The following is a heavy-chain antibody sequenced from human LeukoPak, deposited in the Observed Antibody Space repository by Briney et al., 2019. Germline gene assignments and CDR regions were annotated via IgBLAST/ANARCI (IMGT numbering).Heavy chain of an antibody. CDR3: AREFSAGMDV. J-gene: IGHJ6*02. CDR2: ISYDGSDK. Sequence: GGSLRLSCAASGFTFSSYGMHWVRQAPGKGLEWVAVISYDGSDKYYADSVNGRFTISRDNSKNTLYLQMNSLRGEDTAVYYCAREFSAGMDVWGQGTTVIVSS. V-gene: IGHV3-30*03. CDR1: GFTFSSYG. D-gene: IGHD3-10*01.